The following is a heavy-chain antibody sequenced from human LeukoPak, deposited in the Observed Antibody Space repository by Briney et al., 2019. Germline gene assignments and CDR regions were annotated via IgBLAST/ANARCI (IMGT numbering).Heavy chain of an antibody. CDR2: IYYSGST. J-gene: IGHJ4*02. D-gene: IGHD5-18*01. V-gene: IGHV4-59*01. Sequence: SETLSLTRTVSGGSISSYYWSWIRQPPGKGLEWIEYIYYSGSTNYNPSLKSRVTISVDTSKNQFSLKLSSVTAADTAVYYCARDRYSYGVDYWGQGTLVTVSS. CDR1: GGSISSYY. CDR3: ARDRYSYGVDY.